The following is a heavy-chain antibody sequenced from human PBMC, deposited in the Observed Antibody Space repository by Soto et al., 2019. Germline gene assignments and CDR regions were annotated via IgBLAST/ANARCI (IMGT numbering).Heavy chain of an antibody. CDR2: VHNGGST. CDR3: ARGLSSPSATGV. D-gene: IGHD6-6*01. J-gene: IGHJ4*02. V-gene: IGHV4-39*01. CDR1: GASVSSSSNY. Sequence: QLQLQESGPGLVKPSETLSLTCTVSGASVSSSSNYWGWIRQPPGKGLEWIGSVHNGGSTYYSPSLKRRVTISADTSKNQFSLNLSSVTAADTSVYYCARGLSSPSATGVWGQGTLVTVSS.